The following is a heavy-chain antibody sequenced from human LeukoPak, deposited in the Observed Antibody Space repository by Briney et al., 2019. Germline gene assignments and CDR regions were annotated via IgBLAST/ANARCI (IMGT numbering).Heavy chain of an antibody. D-gene: IGHD3-3*01. CDR2: ISGRGGST. J-gene: IGHJ4*02. Sequence: GGCLRLSXAASGFTLGSYAMSGVPQSPGKGLECVSAISGRGGSTYYADSVRGRFAYSRDNSKNTLYLQMNSLKAEDTAVYYCAKDPGPTYYDFWSGYIDYWGQGTLLTVSS. CDR3: AKDPGPTYYDFWSGYIDY. CDR1: GFTLGSYA. V-gene: IGHV3-23*01.